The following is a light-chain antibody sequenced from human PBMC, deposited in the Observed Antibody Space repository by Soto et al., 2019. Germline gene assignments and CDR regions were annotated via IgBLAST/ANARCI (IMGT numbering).Light chain of an antibody. CDR1: QSISSW. V-gene: IGKV1-5*01. CDR2: DAS. Sequence: GDRVTITCRASQSISSWLAWYQQKPGKAPKLLIYDASSLESGVPSRFSGSGSGTELTLTISSLQPDDFATYYCQQYNSYSLTFGGGTKVDIK. J-gene: IGKJ4*01. CDR3: QQYNSYSLT.